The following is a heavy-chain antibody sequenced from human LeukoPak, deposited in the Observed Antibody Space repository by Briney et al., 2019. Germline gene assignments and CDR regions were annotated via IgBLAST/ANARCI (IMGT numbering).Heavy chain of an antibody. D-gene: IGHD3-16*02. Sequence: GGSLRLSCAASGFTFSSYAMSWVRQAPGKGLEWVSAISGSGGSTYYADSVKGRFTVSRDDTKNTLYLQMNSLRVEDTAIYYCARDLGSEGYRWFDPWGQGTLVTVSS. V-gene: IGHV3-23*01. CDR1: GFTFSSYA. J-gene: IGHJ5*02. CDR3: ARDLGSEGYRWFDP. CDR2: ISGSGGST.